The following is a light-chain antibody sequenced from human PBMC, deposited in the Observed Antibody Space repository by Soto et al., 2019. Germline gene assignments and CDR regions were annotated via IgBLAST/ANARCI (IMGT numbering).Light chain of an antibody. CDR1: QNINNY. CDR3: QQYENLPT. Sequence: DIQMTQSPSSLSSSVGYRFTITCQASQNINNYLNWYQQKPWRAPKLLIYDASNLEAGVPSRFRGSGSGTDFTFTISRLQPEDIATYYCQQYENLPTFGQGTRLEI. J-gene: IGKJ5*01. V-gene: IGKV1-33*01. CDR2: DAS.